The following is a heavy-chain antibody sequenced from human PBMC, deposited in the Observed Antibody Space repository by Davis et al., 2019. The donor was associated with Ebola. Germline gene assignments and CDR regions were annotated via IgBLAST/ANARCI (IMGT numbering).Heavy chain of an antibody. CDR3: ASSFLRVEGMIVVADAFDI. CDR1: GGSISSHY. V-gene: IGHV4-59*06. D-gene: IGHD3-22*01. Sequence: SETLSLTCTVSGGSISSHYWSWIRQHPGKGLEWIGYIYYSGSTYYNPSLKSRVTISVDTSKNQFSLKLSSVTAADTAVYYCASSFLRVEGMIVVADAFDIWGQGTMVTVSS. J-gene: IGHJ3*02. CDR2: IYYSGST.